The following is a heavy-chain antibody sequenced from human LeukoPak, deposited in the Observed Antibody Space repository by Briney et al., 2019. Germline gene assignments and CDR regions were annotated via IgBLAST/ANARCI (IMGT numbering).Heavy chain of an antibody. CDR2: ISSSSYI. Sequence: GGSLRLSCAASGFTFSSYSMNWVRQAPGKGLEWVSSISSSSYIYYADSVKGRFTISRDNAKNSLYLQMNSLRAEDTAVYYCARLYCSSTSCPRSMDVWGQGTTVTVSS. J-gene: IGHJ6*02. V-gene: IGHV3-21*01. CDR3: ARLYCSSTSCPRSMDV. CDR1: GFTFSSYS. D-gene: IGHD2-2*01.